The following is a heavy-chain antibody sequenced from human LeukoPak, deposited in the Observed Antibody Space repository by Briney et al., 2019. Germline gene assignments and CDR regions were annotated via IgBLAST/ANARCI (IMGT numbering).Heavy chain of an antibody. V-gene: IGHV3-23*01. Sequence: PGGSLRLSCTASGFAFSYGMSWVRQAPGKGLEWVSAISGSGDDTYYLDSVKGRFTISRDRHKNTLFLQMNNLRAEDTAIYYCAAPPRAGARPPYDFWGHGTLVTVSS. CDR1: GFAFSYG. D-gene: IGHD6-6*01. CDR3: AAPPRAGARPPYDF. CDR2: ISGSGDDT. J-gene: IGHJ4*01.